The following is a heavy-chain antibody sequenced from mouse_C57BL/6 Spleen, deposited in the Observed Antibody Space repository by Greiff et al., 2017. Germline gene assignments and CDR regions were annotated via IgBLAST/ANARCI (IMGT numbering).Heavy chain of an antibody. CDR3: MSDYDAWFAY. Sequence: EVQLQQSGTVLARPGASVKMSCKTSGYTFTSYWMHWVKQRPGQGLEWIGALSPGNSDTSYNQKFKGKAKLTAVTSASTAYMELSSLTNEDSAVYYCMSDYDAWFAYWGQGTLVTVSA. J-gene: IGHJ3*01. V-gene: IGHV1-5*01. D-gene: IGHD2-4*01. CDR2: LSPGNSDT. CDR1: GYTFTSYW.